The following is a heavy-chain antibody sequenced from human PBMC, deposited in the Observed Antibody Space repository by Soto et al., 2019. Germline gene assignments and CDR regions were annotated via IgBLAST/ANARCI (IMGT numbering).Heavy chain of an antibody. CDR2: INHSGST. D-gene: IGHD2-21*02. CDR1: GGSFSGYY. J-gene: IGHJ6*02. Sequence: SETLSLTCAVYGGSFSGYYWSWIRQPPGKGLEGIGEINHSGSTNYNPSLKSRVTISVDTSKNQFSLKMSSVTAADTAVYYCARSGVTGDSYYYSYGMDVWGQGTTVTVSS. V-gene: IGHV4-34*01. CDR3: ARSGVTGDSYYYSYGMDV.